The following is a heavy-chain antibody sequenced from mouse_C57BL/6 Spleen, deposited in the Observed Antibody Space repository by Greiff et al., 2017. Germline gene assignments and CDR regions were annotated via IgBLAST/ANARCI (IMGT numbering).Heavy chain of an antibody. Sequence: VQLKESGPELVKPGASVKIPCKASGYTFTDYNMDWVKQSHGKSLEWIGDINPNNGGTIYNQKFKGKATLTVDKSSSTAYMELRSLTSEDTAVYDCARGLRMDDWGQGTTLTVSS. CDR3: ARGLRMDD. V-gene: IGHV1-18*01. J-gene: IGHJ2*01. D-gene: IGHD1-1*01. CDR1: GYTFTDYN. CDR2: INPNNGGT.